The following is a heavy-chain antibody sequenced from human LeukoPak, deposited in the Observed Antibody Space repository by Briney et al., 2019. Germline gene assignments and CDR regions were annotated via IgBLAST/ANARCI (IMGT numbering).Heavy chain of an antibody. Sequence: SETLSLTCTVSGGSISSGDYYWSWIRQPPGKGLEWIGYIYYSGSTYYNPSLKSRVTISVDTSKNQFSLKLSSVTAADTAEYYCARGLGWFGDLDYWGQGTLVTVSS. V-gene: IGHV4-30-4*08. D-gene: IGHD3-10*01. CDR3: ARGLGWFGDLDY. CDR1: GGSISSGDYY. J-gene: IGHJ4*02. CDR2: IYYSGST.